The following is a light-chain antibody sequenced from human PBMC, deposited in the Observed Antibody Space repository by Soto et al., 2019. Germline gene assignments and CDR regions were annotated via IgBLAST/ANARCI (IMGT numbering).Light chain of an antibody. J-gene: IGKJ2*01. Sequence: EIVLTQSPGTLSLSPGKKATLSCRASQSLSSTYLAWYQQKPVQAPGLLIYSASSRATGIPDRFSGSGSGTDFTLTISRLEPEDFAVYYCHHYDSSHTFGQGTKLEIK. CDR2: SAS. V-gene: IGKV3-20*01. CDR1: QSLSSTY. CDR3: HHYDSSHT.